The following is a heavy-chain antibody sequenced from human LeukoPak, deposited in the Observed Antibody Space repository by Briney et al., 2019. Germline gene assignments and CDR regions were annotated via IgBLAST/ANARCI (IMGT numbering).Heavy chain of an antibody. Sequence: PSQTLSLTCAASGGSISSGDYSWSWIRQPPGKGLEWIGYIYDSGSTYYNPSLKSRVTISVDTSKNQFSLKLSSVTAADTAVYYCARVTGMGYAFDYWGQGTLVTVSS. V-gene: IGHV4-30-4*07. CDR1: GGSISSGDYS. CDR2: IYDSGST. J-gene: IGHJ4*02. D-gene: IGHD3-10*01. CDR3: ARVTGMGYAFDY.